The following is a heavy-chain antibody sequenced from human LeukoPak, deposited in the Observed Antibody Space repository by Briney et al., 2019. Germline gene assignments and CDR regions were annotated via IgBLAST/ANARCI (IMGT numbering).Heavy chain of an antibody. Sequence: SETLSLTCTVSGGSISSSSYYWGWIRQPPGKGLEWIGSIYYSGSTYYNPSLKSRVTISVDTSKNQFSLNLSSVTAADTAVYYCARLNDYYGSGSYYKYYFDYWGQGTLVTVSS. CDR3: ARLNDYYGSGSYYKYYFDY. V-gene: IGHV4-39*01. D-gene: IGHD3-10*01. CDR2: IYYSGST. CDR1: GGSISSSSYY. J-gene: IGHJ4*02.